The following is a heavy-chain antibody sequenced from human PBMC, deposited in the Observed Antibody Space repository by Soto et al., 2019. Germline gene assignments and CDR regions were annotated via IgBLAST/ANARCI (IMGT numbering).Heavy chain of an antibody. CDR2: INHSGST. V-gene: IGHV4-34*01. J-gene: IGHJ5*02. CDR3: ARAVRSPFNWFDP. Sequence: SETLSLTCAVYGGSFSGYYWSWIRQPPGKGLEWIGEINHSGSTNYNPSLKSRVTISVDTSKNQFSLKLSSVTAADTAVYYCARAVRSPFNWFDPWGQGTLVTVSS. D-gene: IGHD6-6*01. CDR1: GGSFSGYY.